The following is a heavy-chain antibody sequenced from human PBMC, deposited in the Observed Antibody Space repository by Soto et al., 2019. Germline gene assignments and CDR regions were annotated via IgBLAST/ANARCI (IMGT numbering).Heavy chain of an antibody. CDR3: ARARIVVAATIFDY. V-gene: IGHV4-38-2*01. D-gene: IGHD6-19*01. J-gene: IGHJ4*02. CDR2: IYHSGDP. Sequence: PSETLSLTCAVSGYSLTSGYYCGWLRQPAEKGLGWGGSIYHSGDPYYNPSLKSRVTISVDTSKNHFSLKLTSAAAADTSFYYCARARIVVAATIFDYWGQGTLVTVSS. CDR1: GYSLTSGYY.